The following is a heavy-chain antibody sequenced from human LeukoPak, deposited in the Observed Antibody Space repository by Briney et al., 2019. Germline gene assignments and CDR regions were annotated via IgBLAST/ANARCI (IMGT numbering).Heavy chain of an antibody. CDR3: AKDLEGYGDYENDY. CDR2: IKQDGSEE. D-gene: IGHD4-17*01. Sequence: GGSLRLSCAASGFTFSSYWMSWVRQAPGKGLEWVANIKQDGSEEYYVDSVKGRFTISRDNGKNSLFLQMTSLRAEDTAVYYCAKDLEGYGDYENDYWGQGTLVTVSS. V-gene: IGHV3-7*01. CDR1: GFTFSSYW. J-gene: IGHJ4*02.